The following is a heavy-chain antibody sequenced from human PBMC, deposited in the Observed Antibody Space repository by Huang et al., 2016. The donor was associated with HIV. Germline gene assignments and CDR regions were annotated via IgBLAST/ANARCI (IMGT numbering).Heavy chain of an antibody. J-gene: IGHJ4*02. CDR1: GGSITDSNYY. Sequence: QLQLQESGPGLVRPSETLSPICTVSGGSITDSNYYWGWLRQPPGKGLEWIGSIYYSGDTDYNPSLKSRVTLSVDTSKNRFSLDIRSVAVADTAIYYCARHFGSWSGYFDSWGQGTLVPVSS. D-gene: IGHD3-10*01. V-gene: IGHV4-39*01. CDR2: IYYSGDT. CDR3: ARHFGSWSGYFDS.